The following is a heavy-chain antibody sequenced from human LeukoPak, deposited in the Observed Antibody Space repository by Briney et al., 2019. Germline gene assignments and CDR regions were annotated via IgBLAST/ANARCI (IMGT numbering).Heavy chain of an antibody. J-gene: IGHJ4*02. CDR2: ISSNGGST. D-gene: IGHD2-21*02. V-gene: IGHV3-64*01. Sequence: GGSLRLSCAASGFTFSSYAMHWVRQAPGKGLEYVSAISSNGGSTYYANSVKGRFTISRDNSKNTLYLQMGSLRAEDMAVYYCATHHRVTTGDYWGQGTLVTVSS. CDR1: GFTFSSYA. CDR3: ATHHRVTTGDY.